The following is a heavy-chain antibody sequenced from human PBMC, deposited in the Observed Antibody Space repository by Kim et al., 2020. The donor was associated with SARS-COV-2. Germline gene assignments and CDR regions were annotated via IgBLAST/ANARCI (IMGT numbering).Heavy chain of an antibody. Sequence: SETLSLTCAVYGGSFSGYYWSWIRQPPGKGLEWIGEINHSGSTNYNPSLKSRVTISVDTSKNQFSLKLSSVTAADTAVYYCARGHSYADYWGQGTLVTVS. V-gene: IGHV4-34*01. CDR2: INHSGST. CDR3: ARGHSYADY. D-gene: IGHD5-18*01. J-gene: IGHJ4*02. CDR1: GGSFSGYY.